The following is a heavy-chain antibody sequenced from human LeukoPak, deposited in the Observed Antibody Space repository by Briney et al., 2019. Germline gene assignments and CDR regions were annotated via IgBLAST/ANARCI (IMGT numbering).Heavy chain of an antibody. D-gene: IGHD3-10*01. J-gene: IGHJ4*02. V-gene: IGHV3-23*01. CDR3: ARKVWFGELQDY. CDR1: GFTFSSYG. CDR2: ISGSGGST. Sequence: GGTLRLSCAASGFTFSSYGMSWVRQAPGKGLEWVSAISGSGGSTYYADSVKGRFTISRDSSKNTLYLQMNSLRAEDTAVYYCARKVWFGELQDYWGQGTLVTVSS.